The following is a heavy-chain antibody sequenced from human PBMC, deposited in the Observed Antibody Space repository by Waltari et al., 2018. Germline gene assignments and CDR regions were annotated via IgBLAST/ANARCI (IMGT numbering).Heavy chain of an antibody. CDR2: IWYDGSNK. CDR3: ARDSALYSYGNGHIDY. D-gene: IGHD5-18*01. CDR1: GFTFSSYG. V-gene: IGHV3-33*01. Sequence: QVQLVESGGGVVQPGRSLRLSCSASGFTFSSYGMPWVRQAPGKGLEWVAVIWYDGSNKYYADSVKGRFTISRDNSKNTLYLQMNSLRAEDTAVYYCARDSALYSYGNGHIDYWGQGTLVTVSS. J-gene: IGHJ4*02.